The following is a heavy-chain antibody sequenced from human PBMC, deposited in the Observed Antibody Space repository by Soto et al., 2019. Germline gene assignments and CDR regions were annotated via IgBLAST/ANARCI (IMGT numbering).Heavy chain of an antibody. Sequence: QVQLVESGGGVVQPGRSLRLSCAASGFTFSSYAMHWVRQAPGKGLECVAVISYDGSNKYYADSVKGRFTISRDNSKNTIYMQMNSLRAEDTAVSYCARGGRRSIAVAGILFDYWGQGTLVTVSS. D-gene: IGHD6-19*01. CDR1: GFTFSSYA. J-gene: IGHJ4*02. V-gene: IGHV3-30-3*01. CDR3: ARGGRRSIAVAGILFDY. CDR2: ISYDGSNK.